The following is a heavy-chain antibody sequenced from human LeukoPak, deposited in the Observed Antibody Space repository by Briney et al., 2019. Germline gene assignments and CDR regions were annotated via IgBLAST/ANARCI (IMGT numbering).Heavy chain of an antibody. D-gene: IGHD2-15*01. J-gene: IGHJ4*02. Sequence: PSQTLSLTCTVSGGSISSGDYCWTWIRQPPGKGLEWIGYIYYSGSTYYNPSLKSRVTISVDTSKNQFSLKLSSVTAADTAVYYCARVHCSGGSCYVDYWGQGTLVTVSS. V-gene: IGHV4-30-4*01. CDR2: IYYSGST. CDR1: GGSISSGDYC. CDR3: ARVHCSGGSCYVDY.